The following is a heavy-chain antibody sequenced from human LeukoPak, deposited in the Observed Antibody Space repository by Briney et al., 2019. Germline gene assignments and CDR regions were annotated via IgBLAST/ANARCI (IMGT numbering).Heavy chain of an antibody. CDR2: ISGSNSYI. CDR3: ARALTTLTYEGY. Sequence: GGSLRLSCAASGFTFGSYTMHWIRQAPGKGLEWVSSISGSNSYIFYADSVKGRFTVSRDNAKDSLYLQMNSLGAEDTAVYYCARALTTLTYEGYWGQGTLVTVSS. V-gene: IGHV3-21*01. CDR1: GFTFGSYT. D-gene: IGHD1-1*01. J-gene: IGHJ4*02.